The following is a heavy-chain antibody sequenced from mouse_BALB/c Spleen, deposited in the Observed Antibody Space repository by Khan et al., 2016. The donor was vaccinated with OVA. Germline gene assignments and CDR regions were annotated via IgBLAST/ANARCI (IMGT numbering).Heavy chain of an antibody. CDR1: GFSLTDYG. D-gene: IGHD1-1*01. J-gene: IGHJ2*01. CDR2: IWGGGST. CDR3: ANEDYCSSSFDN. V-gene: IGHV2-6-5*01. Sequence: QVQLKESGPGLVAPSQSLSITCTVSGFSLTDYGVSWIRQPPGKGLEWLGAIWGGGSTYYNSTLKSRLSIRKDNSKSQVILKMNRLQSDDTAMYCCANEDYCSSSFDNWGQGTTHTVSS.